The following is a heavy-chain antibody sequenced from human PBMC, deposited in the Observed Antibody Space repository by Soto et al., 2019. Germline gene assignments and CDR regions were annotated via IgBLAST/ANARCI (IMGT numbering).Heavy chain of an antibody. D-gene: IGHD4-17*01. CDR1: GGSFRSFY. J-gene: IGHJ6*02. CDR2: IIHSGST. Sequence: QVQLQQWGAGLLKPSETLSLTCAVYGGSFRSFYWSWIRQPPGKGLEWIGEIIHSGSTNYNPSLESRVTISLDTSKNQFSLKVNSLIAADTAVYYCARVRKGVTTIRKYGMDVWGQATTVTVSS. CDR3: ARVRKGVTTIRKYGMDV. V-gene: IGHV4-34*12.